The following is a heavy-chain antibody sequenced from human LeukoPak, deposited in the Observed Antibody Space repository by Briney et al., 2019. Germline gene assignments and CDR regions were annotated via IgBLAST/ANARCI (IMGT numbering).Heavy chain of an antibody. CDR3: ASDALYYYDSSGYHDSFDI. D-gene: IGHD3-22*01. V-gene: IGHV3-21*01. J-gene: IGHJ3*02. Sequence: AGSLRPSSTASGFTFSSYSMNWVRQAPGKGLEWVSSISTSSSYIYYADSVKGRFTISRDNAKNSLYLQMNSLRAEDTAVYYCASDALYYYDSSGYHDSFDIWGQGTMVTVSS. CDR1: GFTFSSYS. CDR2: ISTSSSYI.